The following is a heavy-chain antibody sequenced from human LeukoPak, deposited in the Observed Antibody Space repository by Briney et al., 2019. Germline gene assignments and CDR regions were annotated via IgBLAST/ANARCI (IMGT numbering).Heavy chain of an antibody. CDR1: GFTFSSYA. CDR2: ISGSGGST. J-gene: IGHJ6*02. V-gene: IGHV3-23*01. Sequence: GGSLRLSCAASGFTFSSYAMNWVRQAPGKGLEWVSAISGSGGSTYYADSVKGRFTISRDNSKNTLYLQMNSLRAEYTALYYCAKDRGYCSSTSCPRPYGMDVWGQGTTVTVSS. D-gene: IGHD2-2*01. CDR3: AKDRGYCSSTSCPRPYGMDV.